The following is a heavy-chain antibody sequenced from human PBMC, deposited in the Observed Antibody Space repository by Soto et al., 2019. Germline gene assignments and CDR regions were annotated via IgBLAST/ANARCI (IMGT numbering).Heavy chain of an antibody. Sequence: PSETLSLTCTVSGGSIGSYYWSWIRQPPGKGLEWIGYIYYSGSTNYNPSLKSRVTIPVDTSKNQFSLKLSSVTAADTAVYYCARELVTTTSPVLDYWGQGTLVTVSS. CDR1: GGSIGSYY. D-gene: IGHD4-4*01. CDR2: IYYSGST. V-gene: IGHV4-59*01. J-gene: IGHJ4*02. CDR3: ARELVTTTSPVLDY.